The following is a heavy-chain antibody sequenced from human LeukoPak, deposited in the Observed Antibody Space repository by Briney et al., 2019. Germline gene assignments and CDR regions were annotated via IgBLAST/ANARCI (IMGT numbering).Heavy chain of an antibody. V-gene: IGHV3-23*01. Sequence: GGSLRLSCAASGFTFSSSAMTWVRRSPGKGLEWVSAISGGGSTTYYAYYADSVKGRFTTSRDDSKNTLYLQMNSLRAEDTAVYYCAKFYDILTGYFDYWGQGTLVTVSS. CDR1: GFTFSSSA. D-gene: IGHD3-9*01. J-gene: IGHJ4*02. CDR3: AKFYDILTGYFDY. CDR2: ISGGGSTTYYA.